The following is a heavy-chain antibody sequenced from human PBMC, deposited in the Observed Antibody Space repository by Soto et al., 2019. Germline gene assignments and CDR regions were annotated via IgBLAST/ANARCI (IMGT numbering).Heavy chain of an antibody. CDR1: GGSISSYY. Sequence: SETLSLTCTVSGGSISSYYWSWIRQPPGKGLEWIGYIYYSGSTNYNPSLKSRVTISVDTSKNQFSLKLSSVTAADTAVYYCARQDSSGWGYYFDYWGQGTLVTVSS. V-gene: IGHV4-59*08. J-gene: IGHJ4*02. D-gene: IGHD6-19*01. CDR2: IYYSGST. CDR3: ARQDSSGWGYYFDY.